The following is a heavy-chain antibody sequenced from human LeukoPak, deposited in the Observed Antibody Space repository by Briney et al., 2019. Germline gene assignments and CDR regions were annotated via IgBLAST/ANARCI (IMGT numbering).Heavy chain of an antibody. CDR1: GFTFSSYG. CDR3: ARSSNYEDYYYYGMDV. Sequence: PGGSLRLSCAASGFTFSSYGMSWVRQAPGKGLEWVSAMSGGGGSTFYADSVKGRFTISRDNSKNTLYLQMNSLRDEDTAVYYCARSSNYEDYYYYGMDVWGQGTTVTVSS. D-gene: IGHD4-11*01. V-gene: IGHV3-23*01. CDR2: MSGGGGST. J-gene: IGHJ6*02.